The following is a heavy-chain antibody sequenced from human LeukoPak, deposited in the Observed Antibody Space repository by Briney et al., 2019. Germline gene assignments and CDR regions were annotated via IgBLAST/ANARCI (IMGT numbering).Heavy chain of an antibody. D-gene: IGHD6-19*01. CDR3: ARDTYSSGWSFDY. J-gene: IGHJ4*02. V-gene: IGHV4-59*01. CDR1: GGSISSYY. Sequence: SETLSLTCAVYGGSISSYYWSWIRQPPGKGLEWIGYIYYSGSTNYNPSLKSRVTISVDTSKNQFSLKLSSVTAADTAVCYCARDTYSSGWSFDYWGQGTLVTVSS. CDR2: IYYSGST.